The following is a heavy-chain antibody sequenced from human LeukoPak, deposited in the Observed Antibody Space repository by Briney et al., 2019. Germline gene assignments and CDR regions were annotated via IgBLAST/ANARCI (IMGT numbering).Heavy chain of an antibody. J-gene: IGHJ4*02. Sequence: GGSLRLSCAASGFTFSSYAMHWVRQAPGKGLEWVAVISYDGSNKYYADSVKGRFTISRDNSKNTLYLQINSLRAEDTAVYYCARGATYAYYFDFWGQGSLVTVSS. D-gene: IGHD1-26*01. CDR1: GFTFSSYA. CDR2: ISYDGSNK. V-gene: IGHV3-30-3*01. CDR3: ARGATYAYYFDF.